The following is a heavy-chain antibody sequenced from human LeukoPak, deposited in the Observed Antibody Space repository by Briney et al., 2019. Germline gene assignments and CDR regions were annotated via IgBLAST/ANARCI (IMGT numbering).Heavy chain of an antibody. Sequence: GGSLRLSCAASGFTFSSYAISWVRQAPGQGLEWMGRIIPILGIANYAQKFQGRVTITADKSTSTAYMGLSSLRSEDTAVYYCARNIAAAGTWFDPWGQGTLVTVSS. CDR2: IIPILGIA. CDR3: ARNIAAAGTWFDP. J-gene: IGHJ5*02. CDR1: GFTFSSYA. V-gene: IGHV1-69*04. D-gene: IGHD6-13*01.